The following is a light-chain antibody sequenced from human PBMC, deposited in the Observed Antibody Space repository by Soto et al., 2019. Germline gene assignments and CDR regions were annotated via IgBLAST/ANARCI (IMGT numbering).Light chain of an antibody. CDR2: EVI. J-gene: IGLJ1*01. V-gene: IGLV2-14*02. CDR3: SSYTTRSTYV. CDR1: SSDVGSYNL. Sequence: QSALTQPASVSGSPGQSITISCTGTSSDVGSYNLVSWYQQHPGKAPKVIIYEVIKRPSGVSNRFSASKSGNTASLTISGLQAEDGADYYCSSYTTRSTYVFGTGTKLTVL.